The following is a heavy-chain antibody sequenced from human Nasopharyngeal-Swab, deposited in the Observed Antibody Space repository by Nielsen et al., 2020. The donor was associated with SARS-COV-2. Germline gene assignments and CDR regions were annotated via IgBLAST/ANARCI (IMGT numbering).Heavy chain of an antibody. Sequence: GESLKISCAASGFTFSSYSMNWVRQAPGTGLEWVSSISSSSSYIYYADSVKGRFTISRDNAKNSLYLQMNSLRAEDTAVYYCARTQGLDSNQILGPPPYMDVWGKGTTVTVSS. CDR3: ARTQGLDSNQILGPPPYMDV. V-gene: IGHV3-21*01. D-gene: IGHD4-11*01. CDR1: GFTFSSYS. J-gene: IGHJ6*03. CDR2: ISSSSSYI.